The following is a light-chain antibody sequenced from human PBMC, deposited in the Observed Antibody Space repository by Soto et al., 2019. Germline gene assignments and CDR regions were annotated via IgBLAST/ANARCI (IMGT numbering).Light chain of an antibody. J-gene: IGKJ2*01. CDR1: QDISVY. CDR3: QHYDNFPYS. Sequence: DIQMTQSPSSLSASVGDRVTITCQASQDISVYLNWFQQKPGKAPQLLIYDASNLETGVPSRFSGSGSGTDFTFTISSLQPEDIATYYCQHYDNFPYSFGQGTRLEI. CDR2: DAS. V-gene: IGKV1-33*01.